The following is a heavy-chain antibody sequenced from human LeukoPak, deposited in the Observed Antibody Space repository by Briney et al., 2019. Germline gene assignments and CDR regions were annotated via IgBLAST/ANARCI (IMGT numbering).Heavy chain of an antibody. D-gene: IGHD1-14*01. J-gene: IGHJ5*02. CDR3: ARDRYYNWFDP. Sequence: SETLSLTCTVSGGSISSYYWSWIRQPPGKGLEWIGDIYYSGYTNYNPSLKSRVTISVDTSKNQFSLKLSSVTAADTAVYYCARDRYYNWFDPWGQGTLVTVSS. CDR1: GGSISSYY. V-gene: IGHV4-59*12. CDR2: IYYSGYT.